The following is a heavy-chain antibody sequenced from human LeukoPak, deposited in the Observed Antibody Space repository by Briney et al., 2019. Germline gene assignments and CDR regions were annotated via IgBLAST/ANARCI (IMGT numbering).Heavy chain of an antibody. J-gene: IGHJ5*02. Sequence: RASVKVSCKASGYTFTSYGISWVRQAPGQGLEWMGWISAYNGNTNYAQKLQGRVTMTTDTSTSTAYMELRSLRSDDTAVYYCARGYTEFSSSRNWFNPWGRGSRVTVSS. CDR1: GYTFTSYG. CDR2: ISAYNGNT. D-gene: IGHD6-13*01. V-gene: IGHV1-18*01. CDR3: ARGYTEFSSSRNWFNP.